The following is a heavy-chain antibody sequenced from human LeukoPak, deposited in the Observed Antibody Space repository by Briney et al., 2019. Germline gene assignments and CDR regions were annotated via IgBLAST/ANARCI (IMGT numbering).Heavy chain of an antibody. CDR2: IDHRGDT. J-gene: IGHJ4*03. D-gene: IGHD5-24*01. CDR3: ARGATISETGYFDF. V-gene: IGHV4-34*01. CDR1: GGYFSRYY. Sequence: KPSDTLSLTCAVYGGYFSRYYWSWIRPSPGKGLEWIAEIDHRGDTNYNPSVKSRVTISVDTSKNQFSLKMRSLSAADTALYYCARGATISETGYFDFWGQGTLVTVSS.